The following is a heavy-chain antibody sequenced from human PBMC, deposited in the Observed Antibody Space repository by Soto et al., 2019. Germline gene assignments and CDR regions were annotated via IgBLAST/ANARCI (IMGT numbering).Heavy chain of an antibody. CDR3: ARSTLGYCSSTSCPRGAFDI. V-gene: IGHV3-33*01. J-gene: IGHJ3*02. CDR2: IWYDGSNK. CDR1: GFTFSSYG. Sequence: QVQLVESGGGVVQPGRSLRLSCAASGFTFSSYGMHWVRQAPGKGLEWVAVIWYDGSNKYYADSVKGRFTISRDNSKNTLYLQMNSLRAEDTAVYYGARSTLGYCSSTSCPRGAFDIWGQGTMVTVSS. D-gene: IGHD2-2*01.